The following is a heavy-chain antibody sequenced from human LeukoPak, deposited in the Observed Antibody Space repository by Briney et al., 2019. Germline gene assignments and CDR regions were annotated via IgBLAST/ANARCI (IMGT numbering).Heavy chain of an antibody. D-gene: IGHD3-10*01. CDR2: MNPNSGNT. Sequence: ASVKVSCKASGYTLTSYDINWVRQAPGQGLEWMGWMNPNSGNTGYAQKLQGRVTMTTDTSTSTAYMELRSLRSDDTAVYYCARFGELSRWDYWGQGTLVTVSS. J-gene: IGHJ4*02. V-gene: IGHV1-8*01. CDR1: GYTLTSYD. CDR3: ARFGELSRWDY.